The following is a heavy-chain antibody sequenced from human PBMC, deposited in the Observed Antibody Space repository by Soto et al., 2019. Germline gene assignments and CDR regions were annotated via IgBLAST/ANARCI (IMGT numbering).Heavy chain of an antibody. Sequence: EVQLLESGGGLVQPGGSLRLSCAASGFTFSSYAMSWVRQAPGKGLEWVSAISGSGGSTYYADSVKGRFTISRDNSKNTLYLQMNSLRAEDTAGYYCAKLWKHYDFWSGYRDYYYYMDVWGKGTTVTVSS. CDR1: GFTFSSYA. V-gene: IGHV3-23*01. D-gene: IGHD3-3*01. CDR2: ISGSGGST. J-gene: IGHJ6*03. CDR3: AKLWKHYDFWSGYRDYYYYMDV.